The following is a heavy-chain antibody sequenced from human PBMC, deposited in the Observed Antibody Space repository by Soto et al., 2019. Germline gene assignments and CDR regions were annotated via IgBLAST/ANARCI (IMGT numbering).Heavy chain of an antibody. Sequence: EVQLLESGGGLVQPGGSLRLSCAASGFTFSNYAISWVRQAPGKGLEWVSGISGSGGSTYYADSVKGRFIISIDNSKNPLYLQMNSLRAEDTAVYYCAKDRTPSLGYSGYDCFDYWGQGTLVTVSS. CDR1: GFTFSNYA. CDR2: ISGSGGST. V-gene: IGHV3-23*01. D-gene: IGHD5-12*01. J-gene: IGHJ4*02. CDR3: AKDRTPSLGYSGYDCFDY.